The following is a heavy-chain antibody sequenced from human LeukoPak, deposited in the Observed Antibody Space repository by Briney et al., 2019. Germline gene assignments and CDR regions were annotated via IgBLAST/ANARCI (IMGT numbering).Heavy chain of an antibody. J-gene: IGHJ4*02. V-gene: IGHV1-2*02. D-gene: IGHD2-2*01. CDR1: GYTFTGNY. CDR2: INPNSGGT. CDR3: ARVEVVPAAKFDY. Sequence: ASVKVSCKASGYTFTGNYMHWVRQAPGQGLEWMGWINPNSGGTNYAQKFQGRVTMTSDTSISTAYMELSRLRSDDTAVYYCARVEVVPAAKFDYWGQGTLVTVSS.